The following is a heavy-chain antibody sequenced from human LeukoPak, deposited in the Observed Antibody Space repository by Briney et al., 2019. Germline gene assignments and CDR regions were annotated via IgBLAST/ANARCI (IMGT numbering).Heavy chain of an antibody. J-gene: IGHJ3*02. D-gene: IGHD3-22*01. CDR2: IYTSGRT. V-gene: IGHV4-4*07. CDR3: ARGAYYYDSSGYFTFHI. CDR1: GGSISSYY. Sequence: SETLSLTCTVSGGSISSYYWSWIRQPAGKGLEWIGRIYTSGRTNYNPSLKSRVTMSVGMSKNQFSLDLSSVTAADTAVYYCARGAYYYDSSGYFTFHIWGQGTMVTVSS.